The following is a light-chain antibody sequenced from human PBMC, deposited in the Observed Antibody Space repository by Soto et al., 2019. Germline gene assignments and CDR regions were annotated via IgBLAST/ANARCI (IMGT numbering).Light chain of an antibody. V-gene: IGLV2-8*01. CDR1: SSDVGGYNY. CDR2: EVS. J-gene: IGLJ3*02. Sequence: QSVLTQPPSASGSPGXSVTISCTGTSSDVGGYNYVSWYQQHPGKAPKLMIYEVSKRPSGVPDRFSGSKSGNTASLTVSGLQAEDEADYYCSSYAGSNNLVFGGGTKVTVL. CDR3: SSYAGSNNLV.